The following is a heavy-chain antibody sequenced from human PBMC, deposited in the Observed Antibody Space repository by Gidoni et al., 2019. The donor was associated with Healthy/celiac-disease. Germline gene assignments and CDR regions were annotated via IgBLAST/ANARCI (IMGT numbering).Heavy chain of an antibody. CDR2: IYYSGST. Sequence: QLQLQEWGPGLVKPSETLSLTCTVSGGSLSSSSYYWGWIRQPPGKGLDWIGSIYYSGSTYYNPSLKSRVTISVDTSKNQFSLKLSSVTAADTAVYYCATAPNYDFWSGSIPHTAFDIWGQGTMVTVSS. D-gene: IGHD3-3*01. CDR3: ATAPNYDFWSGSIPHTAFDI. V-gene: IGHV4-39*01. J-gene: IGHJ3*02. CDR1: GGSLSSSSYY.